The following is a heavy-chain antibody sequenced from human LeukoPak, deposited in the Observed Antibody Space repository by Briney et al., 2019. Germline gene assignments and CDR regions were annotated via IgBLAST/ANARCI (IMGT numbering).Heavy chain of an antibody. CDR2: IYYSGST. J-gene: IGHJ6*02. CDR1: GGSISSYY. Sequence: SETLSLTCTVSGGSISSYYWSWIRQPPGKGLEWIGYIYYSGSTNYNPSLKSRVTISVDTSKNQFSLKLSFVTAADTAVYYCAGFYGDYVGGMDVWGQGTTVTVSS. D-gene: IGHD4-17*01. CDR3: AGFYGDYVGGMDV. V-gene: IGHV4-59*01.